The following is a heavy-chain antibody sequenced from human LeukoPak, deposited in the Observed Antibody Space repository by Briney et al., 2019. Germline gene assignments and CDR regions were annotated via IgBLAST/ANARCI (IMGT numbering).Heavy chain of an antibody. CDR1: GGSISSGGYY. CDR3: ASCGDYNDSSGYYVPSYFDY. V-gene: IGHV4-61*08. Sequence: SETLSLTCTVSGGSISSGGYYWSWIRQHPGKGLEWIGYIYYSGSTNYNPSLKSRVTISADTSRNQFSLRLSSVTAADTAVYYCASCGDYNDSSGYYVPSYFDYWGQGTLVTVSS. J-gene: IGHJ4*02. D-gene: IGHD3-22*01. CDR2: IYYSGST.